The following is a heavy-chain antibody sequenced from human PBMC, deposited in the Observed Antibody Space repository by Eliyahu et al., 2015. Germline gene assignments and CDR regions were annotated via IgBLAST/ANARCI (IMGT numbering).Heavy chain of an antibody. CDR3: ARRPIVVVVAATPGDNWFDP. V-gene: IGHV4-39*01. CDR2: IYYSGST. J-gene: IGHJ5*02. Sequence: QLQLQESGPGLVKPSETLSLTCTVSGGSISSSSYYWGWIRQPPGKGLEWIGSIYYSGSTYYNPSLKSRVTISVDTSKNQFSLKLSSVTAADTAVYYCARRPIVVVVAATPGDNWFDPWGQGTLVTVSS. CDR1: GGSISSSSYY. D-gene: IGHD2-15*01.